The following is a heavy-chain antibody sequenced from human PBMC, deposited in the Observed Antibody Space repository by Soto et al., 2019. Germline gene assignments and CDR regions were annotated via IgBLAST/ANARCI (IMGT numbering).Heavy chain of an antibody. V-gene: IGHV3-11*01. J-gene: IGHJ4*02. CDR3: ARDRASYYYTSGPYCFDY. CDR2: ISGSGDTI. CDR1: GFTFSDYY. D-gene: IGHD3-10*01. Sequence: GSLRLSCAASGFTFSDYYMSWIRQAPGKGLEWVSYISGSGDTIYYADSVKGRFTISRDNAKKSLYLQVNSLRAEDTAVYYCARDRASYYYTSGPYCFDYWGQGTLVTVS.